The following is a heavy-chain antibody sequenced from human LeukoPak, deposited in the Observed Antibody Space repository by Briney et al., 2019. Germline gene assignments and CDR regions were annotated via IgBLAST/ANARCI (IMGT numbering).Heavy chain of an antibody. CDR1: GFTFSSYA. CDR2: ISGSGGST. CDR3: AKDQAQGYGLGAYSGYLHFDY. Sequence: GGSLRLSCAASGFTFSSYAMSWVRQAPGKGLEWVSAISGSGGSTYYADSVKGRFTISRDNSKNTLYLQMNSLRAEDTAVYYCAKDQAQGYGLGAYSGYLHFDYWGQGTLVTVSS. D-gene: IGHD5-12*01. V-gene: IGHV3-23*01. J-gene: IGHJ4*02.